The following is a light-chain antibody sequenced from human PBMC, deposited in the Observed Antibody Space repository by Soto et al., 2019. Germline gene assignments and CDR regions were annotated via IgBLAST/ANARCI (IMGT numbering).Light chain of an antibody. V-gene: IGKV1-5*01. CDR2: DAS. CDR3: QQYNSYWT. CDR1: QSISSW. J-gene: IGKJ1*01. Sequence: DIQMTQSPSTLSASVGDRVTMTCRASQSISSWVAWYQQKPGKAPKLLIYDASSLESGVPSRFSGSGSGTEFTLTISSLQPDDFASYYCQQYNSYWTFGQGTKVEIK.